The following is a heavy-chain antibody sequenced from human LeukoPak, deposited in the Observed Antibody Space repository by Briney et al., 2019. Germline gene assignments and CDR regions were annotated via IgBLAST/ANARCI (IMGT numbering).Heavy chain of an antibody. J-gene: IGHJ4*02. CDR2: IKQDGSER. D-gene: IGHD3-10*01. V-gene: IGHV3-7*01. CDR3: ARGLAAFRDYYASGSLDY. CDR1: GFTFSSYW. Sequence: GGSLRLSCAASGFTFSSYWMSWVRQAPGKGLEWVANIKQDGSERYYVDSMKGRFTISRDNAKNSLYLQMNSLRAEDTAVYYCARGLAAFRDYYASGSLDYWAREPWSPSPQ.